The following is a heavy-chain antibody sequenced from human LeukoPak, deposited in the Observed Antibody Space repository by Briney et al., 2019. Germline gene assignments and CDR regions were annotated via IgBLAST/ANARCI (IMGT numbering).Heavy chain of an antibody. D-gene: IGHD2-15*01. CDR2: IWYDGSNK. Sequence: GGSPRLSCAASGFTLNSYGMHWVRQAPGKGLEGGAGIWYDGSNKYYADSVKGRFTIPRDNSKNTLYLQMNSLRAEDTAVYYCARERGYRSGGSCYSVRRLNWFDPWGQGTLVTVSS. CDR1: GFTLNSYG. J-gene: IGHJ5*02. V-gene: IGHV3-33*01. CDR3: ARERGYRSGGSCYSVRRLNWFDP.